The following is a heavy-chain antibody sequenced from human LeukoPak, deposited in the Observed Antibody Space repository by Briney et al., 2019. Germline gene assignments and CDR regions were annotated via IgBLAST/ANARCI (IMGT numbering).Heavy chain of an antibody. CDR1: GGSISSGSYY. J-gene: IGHJ5*02. Sequence: SSQTLSLTCTVSGGSISSGSYYWTWIRQPAGKGLEWIGRIYASGSTNYNPSLKSRVTISVDTSKNQYSLKLSSVTAADTAVYYCARVGYDFRIDPWGQGTLVTVSS. CDR3: ARVGYDFRIDP. V-gene: IGHV4-61*02. CDR2: IYASGST. D-gene: IGHD3-3*01.